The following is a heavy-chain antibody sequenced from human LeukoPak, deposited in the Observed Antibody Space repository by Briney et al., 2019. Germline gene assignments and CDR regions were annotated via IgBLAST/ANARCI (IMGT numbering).Heavy chain of an antibody. CDR1: GGSISSGGYS. CDR2: IYHSGSS. D-gene: IGHD3-22*01. CDR3: ARGDRDKDSSGYPRFDY. V-gene: IGHV4-30-2*02. J-gene: IGHJ4*02. Sequence: SETLSLTCAVSGGSISSGGYSWSWIRQPPGKGLEWIGYIYHSGSSYYNPSLKSRVTISVDRSKNQFSLKLSSVTAADTAVYYCARGDRDKDSSGYPRFDYWGQGTLVTVSS.